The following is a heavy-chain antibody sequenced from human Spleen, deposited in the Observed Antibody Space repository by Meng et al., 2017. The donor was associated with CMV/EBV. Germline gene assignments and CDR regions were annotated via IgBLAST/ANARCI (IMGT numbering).Heavy chain of an antibody. CDR2: ISAYNGNT. J-gene: IGHJ6*02. D-gene: IGHD6-6*01. Sequence: HLVQAEAEGKKPGASAKVPCKSSGYTFTSYGISWVRQAPGQGLEWMGWISAYNGNTSYAQKLQGRVTMTTDTSTSTAYMELRSLRSDDTAVYYCARSSSSSYYYYGMDVWGQGTTVTVSS. CDR1: GYTFTSYG. V-gene: IGHV1-18*01. CDR3: ARSSSSSYYYYGMDV.